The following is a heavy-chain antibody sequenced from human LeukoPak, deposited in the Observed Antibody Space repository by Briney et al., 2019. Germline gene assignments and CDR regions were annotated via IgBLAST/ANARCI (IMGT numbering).Heavy chain of an antibody. CDR1: VHTFNRYA. D-gene: IGHD6-13*01. CDR2: ISGSGGTT. V-gene: IGHV3-23*01. CDR3: AKGPCIAAAGCYFDY. J-gene: IGHJ4*02. Sequence: GGSLRLSRAASVHTFNRYAMTWVPQAPGTGLECVLDISGSGGTTYYADSVRGRFTISRDNSQNTLYLQMNSLRVEDTAVYYCAKGPCIAAAGCYFDYWGQGTLVTVSS.